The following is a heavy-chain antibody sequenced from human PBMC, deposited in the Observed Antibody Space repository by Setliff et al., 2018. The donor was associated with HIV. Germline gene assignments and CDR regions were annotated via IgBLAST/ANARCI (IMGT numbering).Heavy chain of an antibody. D-gene: IGHD1-26*01. CDR1: GGSISSGGYY. V-gene: IGHV4-31*03. J-gene: IGHJ6*02. CDR3: ARGHLGSYFPNYYYYGMDV. Sequence: SETLSLTCTVSGGSISSGGYYWGWIRQHPGKGLEWIGYIYYSGSTYYNPSLKSRVTISVDTSKNQFSLKLSSVTAADTAVYYCARGHLGSYFPNYYYYGMDVWGQGTTVTVSS. CDR2: IYYSGST.